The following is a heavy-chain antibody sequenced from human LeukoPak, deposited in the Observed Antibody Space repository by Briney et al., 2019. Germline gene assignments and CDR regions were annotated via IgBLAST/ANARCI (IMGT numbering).Heavy chain of an antibody. D-gene: IGHD2-15*01. V-gene: IGHV4-59*12. Sequence: SETLSLTCAVSGGSISGYFWSWSRQPPGKGLEWIGYIYYTGSTIYNPSLRSRVTMSVDVSKNQFSLDLTSVTAADTAVYYCARLSDSEAFDIWGQGTMVTVSS. CDR3: ARLSDSEAFDI. CDR1: GGSISGYF. CDR2: IYYTGST. J-gene: IGHJ3*02.